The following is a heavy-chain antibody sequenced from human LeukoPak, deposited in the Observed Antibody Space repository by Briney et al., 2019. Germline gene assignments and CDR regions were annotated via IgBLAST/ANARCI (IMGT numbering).Heavy chain of an antibody. V-gene: IGHV4-39*01. CDR2: IYYSGST. CDR3: ARLTSGYNYPDYFDY. Sequence: PSETLSLTCTVSGGSISSSNYYWGWIRQPPGKGLEWIGSIYYSGSTYYNPSLYSRVTISVDMSKNQSSLKLSSVTAADTAVYYCARLTSGYNYPDYFDYWGQGTLVSVSS. J-gene: IGHJ4*02. CDR1: GGSISSSNYY. D-gene: IGHD5-18*01.